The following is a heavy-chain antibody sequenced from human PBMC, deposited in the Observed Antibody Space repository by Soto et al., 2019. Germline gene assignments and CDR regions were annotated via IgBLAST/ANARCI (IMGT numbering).Heavy chain of an antibody. V-gene: IGHV3-48*03. J-gene: IGHJ4*02. CDR1: GFTFSIHE. CDR3: AREGRVGGIDY. D-gene: IGHD6-19*01. Sequence: ESGGGLVQPGGSLRLSCAASGFTFSIHEMNWVRQAPGKGLEWVSYISSIGGATYYADSVKGRFTISRDNAKNSLYLQMNGLRAEDTAVYYCAREGRVGGIDYWGQGTPVTVSS. CDR2: ISSIGGAT.